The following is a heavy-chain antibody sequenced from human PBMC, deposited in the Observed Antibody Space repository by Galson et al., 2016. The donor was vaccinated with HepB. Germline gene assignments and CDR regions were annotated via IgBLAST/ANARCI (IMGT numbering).Heavy chain of an antibody. Sequence: KVSCKASGYTFSGFYIHWVRQAPGQGLEWMGWINPNSGVTTYAQKFQGRVTMTRDTSISTVYMELSSLRSDDTAMYYCAREAKPYGDIDSWGQGTLVTVSS. J-gene: IGHJ4*02. D-gene: IGHD4-17*01. CDR1: GYTFSGFY. CDR2: INPNSGVT. V-gene: IGHV1-2*02. CDR3: AREAKPYGDIDS.